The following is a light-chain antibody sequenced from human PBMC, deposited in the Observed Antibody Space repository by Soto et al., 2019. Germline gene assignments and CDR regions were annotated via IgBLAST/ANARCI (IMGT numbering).Light chain of an antibody. CDR2: DVS. Sequence: QSVLTQPASVSGSPGQSITISCTGTSSDVGGYNYVSWYQHHPGKAPKLLIYDVSNRPSGISNRFSGSKSDNTASLTISGLQPGDEADYYCGSYTTSNTRQIVFGTGTKVTVL. CDR3: GSYTTSNTRQIV. V-gene: IGLV2-14*03. J-gene: IGLJ1*01. CDR1: SSDVGGYNY.